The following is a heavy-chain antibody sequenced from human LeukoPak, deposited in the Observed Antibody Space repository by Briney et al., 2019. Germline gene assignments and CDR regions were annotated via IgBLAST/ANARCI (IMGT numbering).Heavy chain of an antibody. CDR3: ARATPVAAAGYYFDY. Sequence: GGSLRLSCAASGFTLRSYWMHWVRQTPGKGLVWVSRINSDGSSANYADSVKGRFTISRDNAKNTLHLQMDSLRAEDTAVYFCARATPVAAAGYYFDYWGQGTQVTVSS. D-gene: IGHD6-13*01. V-gene: IGHV3-74*01. CDR1: GFTLRSYW. CDR2: INSDGSSA. J-gene: IGHJ4*02.